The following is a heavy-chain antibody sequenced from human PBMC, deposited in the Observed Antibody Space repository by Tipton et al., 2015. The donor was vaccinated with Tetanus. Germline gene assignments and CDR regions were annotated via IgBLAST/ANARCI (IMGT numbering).Heavy chain of an antibody. CDR3: ARHDLEMLSPVDN. D-gene: IGHD3-10*02. CDR1: GGSIRGGTFY. CDR2: IYESGDT. V-gene: IGHV4-39*01. J-gene: IGHJ4*02. Sequence: TLSLTCTVSGGSIRGGTFYWGWIRQPPGKGLEWIGSIYESGDTYYIPSLKSRVTISVDTAKNQFSLNLNSMAAADTGVYYCARHDLEMLSPVDNGGQGTQVTVSS.